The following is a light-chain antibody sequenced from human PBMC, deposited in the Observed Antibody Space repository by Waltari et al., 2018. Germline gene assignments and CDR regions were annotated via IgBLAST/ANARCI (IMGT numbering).Light chain of an antibody. CDR1: TSNIGGYS. CDR2: DND. Sequence: QSVLTQPPSVSGDPGQRVTISCTESTSNIGGYSVYWYQQFPGTAPNLLIYDNDKRPSGISDRFSGSKSGPSASLTSTGLQPGDEGDYYCGAWDDSLSAHFFGAGT. CDR3: GAWDDSLSAHF. J-gene: IGLJ1*01. V-gene: IGLV1-51*01.